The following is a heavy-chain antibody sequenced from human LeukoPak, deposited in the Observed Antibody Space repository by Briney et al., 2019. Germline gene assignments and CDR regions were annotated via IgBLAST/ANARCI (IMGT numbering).Heavy chain of an antibody. V-gene: IGHV3-7*03. Sequence: GGSLRLSCAASEFTFSNYWMTWVRQAPGKGLEWVANIKQDGSEKYYVDSVKGRFTISRDNAKNSLYLQMNSLRAEDTAVYYCASHQYYWGQGTLVTVSS. CDR2: IKQDGSEK. CDR1: EFTFSNYW. J-gene: IGHJ4*02. CDR3: ASHQYY.